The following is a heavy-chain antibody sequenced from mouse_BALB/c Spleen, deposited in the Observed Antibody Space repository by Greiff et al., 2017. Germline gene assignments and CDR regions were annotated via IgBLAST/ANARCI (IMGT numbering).Heavy chain of an antibody. CDR1: GFTFSSFG. CDR3: ARLRRDLYAMDY. CDR2: ISSGSSTI. D-gene: IGHD2-12*01. J-gene: IGHJ4*01. Sequence: EVMLVESGGGLVQPGGSRKLSCAASGFTFSSFGMHWVRQAPEKGLEWVAYISSGSSTIYYADTVKGRFTISRDNPKNTLFLQMTSLRSEDTAMYYCARLRRDLYAMDYWGQGTSVTVSS. V-gene: IGHV5-17*02.